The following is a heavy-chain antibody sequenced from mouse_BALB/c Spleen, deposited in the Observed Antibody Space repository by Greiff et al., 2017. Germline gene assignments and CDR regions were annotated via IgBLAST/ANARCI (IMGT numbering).Heavy chain of an antibody. J-gene: IGHJ4*01. Sequence: EVMLVESGGDLVKPGGSLKLSCAASGFTFSSYGMSWVRQTPDKRLEWVATISSGGSYTYYPDSVKGRFTISRDNAKNTLYLQMSSLKSEDTAMYYCARVYDYGSYYYAMDYWGQGTSVTVSS. CDR3: ARVYDYGSYYYAMDY. CDR2: ISSGGSYT. V-gene: IGHV5-6*01. CDR1: GFTFSSYG. D-gene: IGHD2-4*01.